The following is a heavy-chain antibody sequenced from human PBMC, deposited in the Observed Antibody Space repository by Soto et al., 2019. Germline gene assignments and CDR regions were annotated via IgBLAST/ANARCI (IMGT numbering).Heavy chain of an antibody. Sequence: GGSLRLSCAASGFTFSSYAMSWVRQAPGKGLEWVSTISGSGGSTYYADSVKGRFTISRDNSKNTLYLQMNSLRAEDTAVYYCAKAQRAGPNWNSYYFDYWGQGTLVTVSS. CDR1: GFTFSSYA. V-gene: IGHV3-23*01. D-gene: IGHD1-1*01. CDR2: ISGSGGST. J-gene: IGHJ4*02. CDR3: AKAQRAGPNWNSYYFDY.